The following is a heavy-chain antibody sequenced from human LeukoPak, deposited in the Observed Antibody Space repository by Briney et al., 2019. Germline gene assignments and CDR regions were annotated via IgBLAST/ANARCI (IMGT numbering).Heavy chain of an antibody. CDR1: GFTFSNAW. D-gene: IGHD3-10*01. V-gene: IGHV3-49*04. CDR2: IRSKAYGGTT. J-gene: IGHJ3*02. CDR3: TRLPGDAFDI. Sequence: PGGSLRLSCAASGFTFSNAWMSWVRQAPGKGLEWVGFIRSKAYGGTTEYAASVKGRFTISRDDSKSIAYLQMNSLKTEDTAVYYCTRLPGDAFDIWGQGTMVTVSS.